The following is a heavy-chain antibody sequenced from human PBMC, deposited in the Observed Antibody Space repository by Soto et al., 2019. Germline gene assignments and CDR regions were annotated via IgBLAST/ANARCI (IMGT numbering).Heavy chain of an antibody. CDR2: IWYDGSNK. J-gene: IGHJ3*02. CDR3: ARDRTGTPWAAFDI. D-gene: IGHD1-7*01. V-gene: IGHV3-33*01. Sequence: QVQLVESGGGVVQPGRSLRLSCAASGFTFSSYGMHWVRQAPGKGLEWVAVIWYDGSNKYYADSVKGRFTISRDNSKNTLYLQMNSLRAEDTAAYYCARDRTGTPWAAFDIWGQGTMVTVSS. CDR1: GFTFSSYG.